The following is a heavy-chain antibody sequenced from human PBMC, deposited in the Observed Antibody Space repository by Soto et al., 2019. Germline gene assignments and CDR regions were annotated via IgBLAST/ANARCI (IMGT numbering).Heavy chain of an antibody. CDR1: GFTFSSYA. V-gene: IGHV3-30-3*01. J-gene: IGHJ4*02. Sequence: QVPLVESGGGVVQPGRSLRLSCAASGFTFSSYAMHWVRQAPGKGLEWVAVISYDGSNKYYADSVKGRFTISRDNSKNTLYLQMNSLRAEDTAVYYCAREARSGPFDYWGQGTLVTVSS. CDR2: ISYDGSNK. D-gene: IGHD6-19*01. CDR3: AREARSGPFDY.